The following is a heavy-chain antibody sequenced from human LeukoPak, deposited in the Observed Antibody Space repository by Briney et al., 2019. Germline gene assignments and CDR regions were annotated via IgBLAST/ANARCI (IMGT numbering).Heavy chain of an antibody. CDR1: GFTFRSYW. CDR2: IKEDGSEQ. D-gene: IGHD1-14*01. V-gene: IGHV3-7*01. J-gene: IGHJ4*02. CDR3: ARDDGIRTVDY. Sequence: GGSLRLSCAASGFTFRSYWMSLVRQAPGKGLGLVDNIKEDGSEQYYVDSVKGRFTISRDNAKNSLYLQMNGLRAEDTAVYYCARDDGIRTVDYWGQGTLVTVSS.